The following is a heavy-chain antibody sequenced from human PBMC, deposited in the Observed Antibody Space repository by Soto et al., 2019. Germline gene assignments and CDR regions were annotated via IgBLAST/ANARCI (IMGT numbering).Heavy chain of an antibody. CDR2: ISSSGSII. V-gene: IGHV3-11*01. Sequence: QVQLVVSGGGLVKPGGSPRISCAASGFTFSDYYISWIRQAPGKGLEWVSYISSSGSIIYYADSVKGRFTISRDNAKNSLYLQMNSLRVEDTAVYYCALAGYDSNYYAVTPLSAGHFWGQGTLVTVSS. CDR3: ALAGYDSNYYAVTPLSAGHF. D-gene: IGHD4-4*01. CDR1: GFTFSDYY. J-gene: IGHJ4*02.